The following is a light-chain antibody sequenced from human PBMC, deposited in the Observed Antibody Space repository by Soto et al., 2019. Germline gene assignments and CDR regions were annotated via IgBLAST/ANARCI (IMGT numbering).Light chain of an antibody. J-gene: IGKJ5*01. Sequence: EIVLTQSPPTLSVSLAHSPTLSFRASQSVSLSLAWYQMRPGQPPRLLIYGASTRATDIPARSSGSGSGTDFTLTISSLEPEDFAVYYCQQRSNWPITCGQGTRRAIK. CDR1: QSVSLS. CDR2: GAS. V-gene: IGKV3-11*01. CDR3: QQRSNWPIT.